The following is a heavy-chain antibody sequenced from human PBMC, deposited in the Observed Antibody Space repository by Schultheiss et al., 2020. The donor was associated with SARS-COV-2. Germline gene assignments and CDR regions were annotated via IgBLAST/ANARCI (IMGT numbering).Heavy chain of an antibody. Sequence: GGSLRLSCTVSGGSIRSSSYYWGWIRQAPGKGLEWVGRIKSKTDGGTTDYAAPVKGRFTISRDDSKNTLYLQMNSLKTEDTAVYYCTTESSGGRDFDYWGQGTLVTVSS. CDR1: GGSIRSSSYY. D-gene: IGHD2-15*01. V-gene: IGHV3-15*01. J-gene: IGHJ4*02. CDR3: TTESSGGRDFDY. CDR2: IKSKTDGGTT.